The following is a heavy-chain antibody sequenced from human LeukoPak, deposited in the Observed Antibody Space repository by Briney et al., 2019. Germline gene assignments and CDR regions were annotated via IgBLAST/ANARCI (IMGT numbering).Heavy chain of an antibody. CDR1: GVSISSGDYY. CDR2: IYYSGST. V-gene: IGHV4-30-4*01. J-gene: IGHJ4*02. CDR3: ARGGGNYYYDSSGYYFDY. D-gene: IGHD3-22*01. Sequence: SQTLSLSCTVSGVSISSGDYYWSWIRQPPGKGLEWIGYIYYSGSTYYNPSLKSRVTISVDTSNNQFSLKLGSVPAADTAVYCCARGGGNYYYDSSGYYFDYWGQGTLVTVSS.